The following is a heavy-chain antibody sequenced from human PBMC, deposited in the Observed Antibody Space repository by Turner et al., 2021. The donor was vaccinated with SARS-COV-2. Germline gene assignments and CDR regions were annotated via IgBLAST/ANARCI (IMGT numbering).Heavy chain of an antibody. V-gene: IGHV4-34*01. J-gene: IGHJ4*02. CDR3: ARLALGYYQFDD. D-gene: IGHD1-26*01. Sequence: QVHLQQSGAELLRPSETLSLTCAVSGGSFSVYYFSWVRRPPGKGMGWMGEIDHSGSTHSNPSRKSRVTITVKTHNTQFSLKLSAVTAAEKAVYYCARLALGYYQFDDWGQGTLVTVSS. CDR1: GGSFSVYY. CDR2: IDHSGST.